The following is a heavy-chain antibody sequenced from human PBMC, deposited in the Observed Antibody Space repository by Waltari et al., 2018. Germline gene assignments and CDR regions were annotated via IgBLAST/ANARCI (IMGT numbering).Heavy chain of an antibody. D-gene: IGHD3-22*01. V-gene: IGHV3-21*01. CDR1: GFTFSSYS. Sequence: EVQLVESGGGLVKPGGSLRLSGAASGFTFSSYSMNWVRQAPGKGLEWVSSISSSSSYIYYADSVKGRFTISRDNAKNSLYLQMNSLRAEDTAVYYCARGGVVVIRELLGYWGQGTLVTVSS. CDR3: ARGGVVVIRELLGY. CDR2: ISSSSSYI. J-gene: IGHJ4*02.